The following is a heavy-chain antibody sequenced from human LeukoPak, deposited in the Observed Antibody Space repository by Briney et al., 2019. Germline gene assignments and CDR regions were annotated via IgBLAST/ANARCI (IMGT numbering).Heavy chain of an antibody. CDR1: GFSFNIYG. CDR2: IWYDGSNK. CDR3: AREAGDCSTTSCYYYYYGMDV. D-gene: IGHD2-2*01. Sequence: GRSLRLSCAASGFSFNIYGMHWVRQAPGKGLEWVAVIWYDGSNKYYADSVKGRFTISRDNSKNTLYLQMNSLRAEDTAVYYCAREAGDCSTTSCYYYYYGMDVWGQGTTVTISS. J-gene: IGHJ6*02. V-gene: IGHV3-33*01.